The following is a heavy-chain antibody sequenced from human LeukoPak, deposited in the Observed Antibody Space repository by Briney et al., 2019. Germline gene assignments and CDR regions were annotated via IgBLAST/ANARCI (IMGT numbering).Heavy chain of an antibody. CDR3: ARWSTFGGAAADY. V-gene: IGHV1-8*03. CDR1: GYTFTSYD. CDR2: MNPNSGNT. J-gene: IGHJ4*02. D-gene: IGHD3-16*01. Sequence: GASVKVSCKASGYTFTSYDINWVRRATGQGLEWMGWMNPNSGNTGYAQKFQGRVTITRNTSISTAYMELSSLRSEDTAVYYCARWSTFGGAAADYWGQGTLVTVSS.